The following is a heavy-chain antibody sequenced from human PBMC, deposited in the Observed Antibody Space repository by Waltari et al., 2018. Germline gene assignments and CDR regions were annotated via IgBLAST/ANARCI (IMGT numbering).Heavy chain of an antibody. CDR1: GFTFSSYA. V-gene: IGHV3-23*01. Sequence: EVQLLESGGGLVEPGGSLRLSCAASGFTFSSYAMSWVRRAPGKGLEWVSAISGSGGSTYYEDSVKGRFTISRDNSKNTLSLQMNSLRAEDTAVYYCAKIDFGVQGVLDYWGQGTLVTVSS. CDR3: AKIDFGVQGVLDY. CDR2: ISGSGGST. D-gene: IGHD3-10*01. J-gene: IGHJ4*02.